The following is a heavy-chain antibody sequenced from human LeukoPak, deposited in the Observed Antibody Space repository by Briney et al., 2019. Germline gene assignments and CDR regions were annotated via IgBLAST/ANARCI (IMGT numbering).Heavy chain of an antibody. D-gene: IGHD6-13*01. J-gene: IGHJ5*02. CDR2: INHSGST. Sequence: SETLSLTCAVYGGSFSGYYWSWIRQPPGKGLEWIGEINHSGSTNYNPSLKSRVTISVDTSKNQFSLKLSSVTAADTAVYYCAVYSSSSWFDPWGQGTLVTVSS. V-gene: IGHV4-34*01. CDR3: AVYSSSSWFDP. CDR1: GGSFSGYY.